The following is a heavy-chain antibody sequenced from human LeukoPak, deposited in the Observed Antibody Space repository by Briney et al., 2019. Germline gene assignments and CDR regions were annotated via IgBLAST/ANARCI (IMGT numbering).Heavy chain of an antibody. J-gene: IGHJ4*02. CDR3: ARDGGGGLNY. D-gene: IGHD2-15*01. CDR2: ISISSNYI. Sequence: GGSLRLSCAASGFTFSNYNMNWVRQAPGKGLEWVSGISISSNYIYYPDSVKGRFTISRDNAKNSLYLQSNSLRAEDTAVYYCARDGGGGLNYWGQGTLVTVPS. V-gene: IGHV3-21*01. CDR1: GFTFSNYN.